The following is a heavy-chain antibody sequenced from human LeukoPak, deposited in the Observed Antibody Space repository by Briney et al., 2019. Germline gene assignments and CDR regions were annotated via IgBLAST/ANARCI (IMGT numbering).Heavy chain of an antibody. V-gene: IGHV4-31*03. CDR3: ARALSSGYSPIDY. Sequence: KPSQTLSLTCTVSNGSISSGGYYWSWLRQHPGKGLEWIGYIYYSGSTSYNPSLKSRVTISIDTSKTQFSLKLSSVTAADTAVYYCARALSSGYSPIDYWGQGTLVTVSS. CDR1: NGSISSGGYY. J-gene: IGHJ4*02. CDR2: IYYSGST. D-gene: IGHD3-22*01.